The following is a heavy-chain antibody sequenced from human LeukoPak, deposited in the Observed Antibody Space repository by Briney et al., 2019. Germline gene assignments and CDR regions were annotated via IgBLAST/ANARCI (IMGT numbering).Heavy chain of an antibody. CDR1: GFTFSSYA. Sequence: GGSLRLSCAASGFTFSSYAMSWVRQAPGKGLEWVSAISGSGGSTYYADSVKGRFTISRDNSKNTLYLQMNSLRAEDTAVYYCAKTPGYSSSWYCFDYWGQGTLVTVSS. D-gene: IGHD6-13*01. V-gene: IGHV3-23*01. CDR3: AKTPGYSSSWYCFDY. J-gene: IGHJ4*02. CDR2: ISGSGGST.